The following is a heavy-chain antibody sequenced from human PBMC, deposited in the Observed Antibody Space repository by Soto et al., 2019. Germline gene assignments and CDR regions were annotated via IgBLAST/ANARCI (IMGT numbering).Heavy chain of an antibody. CDR3: ARIEMASIK. CDR1: GASIRRGGYY. V-gene: IGHV4-31*03. J-gene: IGHJ4*02. Sequence: TLSLTCSVSGASIRRGGYYWSWLRQSPGKGLEWIGHIYYTGSTFYSPSLKSRLTISLDTSKNQFSLALRSVTAADTAMYYCARIEMASIKWGRGTLVTVSS. CDR2: IYYTGST.